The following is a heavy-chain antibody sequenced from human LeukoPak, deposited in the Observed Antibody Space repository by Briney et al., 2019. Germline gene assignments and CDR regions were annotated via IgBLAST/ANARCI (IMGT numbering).Heavy chain of an antibody. CDR2: IYYSGST. CDR1: GFTSSSYSMN. J-gene: IGHJ6*02. D-gene: IGHD5-24*01. V-gene: IGHV4-39*01. CDR3: ARHREMATRNYYYYGMDV. Sequence: GSLRLSCAASGFTSSSYSMNWVRQPPGKGLEWIGSIYYSGSTYYNPSLKSRVTISVDTSKNQFSLKLSSVTAADTAVYYCARHREMATRNYYYYGMDVWGQGTTVTVSS.